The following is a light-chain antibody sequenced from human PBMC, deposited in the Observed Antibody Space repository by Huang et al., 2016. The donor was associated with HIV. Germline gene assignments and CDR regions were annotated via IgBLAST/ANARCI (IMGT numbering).Light chain of an antibody. V-gene: IGKV3-15*01. J-gene: IGKJ4*01. Sequence: EIEMTRSPAILSVSPGERATLSCRASQSVNSDLAWYLQKPGQAPRLLIDGASTRASGIPAKFNGTGSGTEFSLSISNLQSDDFGVYYCQQYNDWPPLTFGGGTKVEI. CDR1: QSVNSD. CDR2: GAS. CDR3: QQYNDWPPLT.